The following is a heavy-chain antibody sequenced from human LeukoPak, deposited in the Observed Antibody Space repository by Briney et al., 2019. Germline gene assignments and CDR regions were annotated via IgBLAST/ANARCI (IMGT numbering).Heavy chain of an antibody. D-gene: IGHD4-17*01. Sequence: GGSLRLSCAASGFTFSSYAMSWVRQDPGKGLEWVSSISGSGGSTYYADSVKGRFTISRDNSKNTLYLQMNSLRAEDTAVYYCAKADGDYPPKYYYYGMDVWGQGTTVTVSS. V-gene: IGHV3-23*01. CDR1: GFTFSSYA. J-gene: IGHJ6*02. CDR3: AKADGDYPPKYYYYGMDV. CDR2: ISGSGGST.